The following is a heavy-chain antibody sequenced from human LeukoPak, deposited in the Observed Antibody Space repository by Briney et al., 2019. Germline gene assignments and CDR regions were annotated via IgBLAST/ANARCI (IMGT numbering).Heavy chain of an antibody. V-gene: IGHV3-11*01. Sequence: TGGSLRLSCAASGFTFSDYYMSWIRQAPGKGLEWVSYISSSGSTIYYADSVKGRFTISRDNAKNSLYLQMNSLRAEDTAVYYCARGEGPGHYYYYGMDVWGQGTTVIVSS. CDR1: GFTFSDYY. D-gene: IGHD1-14*01. CDR3: ARGEGPGHYYYYGMDV. J-gene: IGHJ6*02. CDR2: ISSSGSTI.